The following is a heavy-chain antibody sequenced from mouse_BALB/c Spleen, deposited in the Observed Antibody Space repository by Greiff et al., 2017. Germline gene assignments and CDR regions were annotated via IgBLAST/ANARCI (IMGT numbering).Heavy chain of an antibody. D-gene: IGHD2-2*01. J-gene: IGHJ1*01. CDR2: ISSGGSYT. CDR1: GFTFSSYG. V-gene: IGHV5-6*02. CDR3: ARHEDYYGYLHWYFDV. Sequence: EVMLVESGGDLVKPGGSLKLSCAASGFTFSSYGMSWVRQTPDKRLEWVATISSGGSYTYYPDSLKGRFTISRDNAKNTLYLQMSSLKSEDTAMYYCARHEDYYGYLHWYFDVGGAGTTVT.